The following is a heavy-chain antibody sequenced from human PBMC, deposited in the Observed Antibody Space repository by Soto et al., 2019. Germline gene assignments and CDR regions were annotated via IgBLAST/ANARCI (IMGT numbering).Heavy chain of an antibody. D-gene: IGHD3-22*01. V-gene: IGHV3-23*01. CDR1: GFTFSSYA. CDR3: ANVTVDPIYASRGYLPY. Sequence: PGGSLRLSCAASGFTFSSYAMSWVRQAPGNGLEWVSAISGSGGSTYYADSVKGRFTISRDNSKNTLYLQMNSLRAEDTAVYYCANVTVDPIYASRGYLPYWGKGTLVTVSS. CDR2: ISGSGGST. J-gene: IGHJ4*02.